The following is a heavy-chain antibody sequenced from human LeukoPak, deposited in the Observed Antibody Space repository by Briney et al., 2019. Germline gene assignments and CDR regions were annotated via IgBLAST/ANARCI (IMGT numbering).Heavy chain of an antibody. D-gene: IGHD2-2*02. CDR3: AKDECSSTSCYTGGDY. J-gene: IGHJ4*02. V-gene: IGHV3-23*03. CDR1: GFTFSNYA. CDR2: IYSGGST. Sequence: GGSLRLSCAASGFTFSNYAMSWVRQAPGKGLEWVSVIYSGGSTYYADSVKGRFTISRDNSKNTLYLQMNSLRAEDTAVYYCAKDECSSTSCYTGGDYWGQGTLVTVSS.